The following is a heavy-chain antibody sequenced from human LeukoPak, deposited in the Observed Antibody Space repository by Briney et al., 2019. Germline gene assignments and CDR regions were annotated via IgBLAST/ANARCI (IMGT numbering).Heavy chain of an antibody. CDR2: ISSSGSTI. CDR1: GFTFSDYY. CDR3: AKDRFGGQYSSSSIFDY. D-gene: IGHD6-6*01. J-gene: IGHJ4*02. Sequence: PGGSLRLSCAASGFTFSDYYMSWIRQAPGKGLEWVSYISSSGSTIYYADYVKGRFTISRDNAKNSLYLQMNSLRAEDTAVYYCAKDRFGGQYSSSSIFDYWGQGTLVTVSS. V-gene: IGHV3-11*01.